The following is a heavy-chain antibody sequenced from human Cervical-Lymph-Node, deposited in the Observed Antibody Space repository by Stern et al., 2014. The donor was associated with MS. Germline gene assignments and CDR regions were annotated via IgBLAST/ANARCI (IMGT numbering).Heavy chain of an antibody. J-gene: IGHJ6*02. D-gene: IGHD3-10*01. V-gene: IGHV1-2*04. CDR3: ARENGITMVRAGEGSMDV. CDR1: GYTFTGYY. CDR2: INPNSGGT. Sequence: VQLLHSGAEVKKPGASVKVSCKASGYTFTGYYMHWVRQAPGQGLEWMGWINPNSGGTNYAQKFQGWVTMTRDTSISTAYMELSRLRSDDTAVYYCARENGITMVRAGEGSMDVWGQGTTVTVSS.